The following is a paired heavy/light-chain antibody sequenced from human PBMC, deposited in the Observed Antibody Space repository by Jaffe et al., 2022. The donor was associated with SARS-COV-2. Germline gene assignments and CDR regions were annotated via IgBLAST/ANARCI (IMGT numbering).Light chain of an antibody. CDR2: DVS. J-gene: IGLJ1*01. Sequence: QSALTQPASVSGSPGQSITISCTGTSSDVGAYNYVSWYQQYPGKAPKLMIYDVSNRPSGVSNRFSGSKSGNTASLTISGLQAEDEADYYCSSYSSSTTQVFGTGTKVTVL. CDR3: SSYSSSTTQV. CDR1: SSDVGAYNY. V-gene: IGLV2-14*01.
Heavy chain of an antibody. D-gene: IGHD3-10*01. J-gene: IGHJ4*02. CDR3: AKDVLSFSPIRGIDY. V-gene: IGHV3-23*01. CDR2: ISGDGHNT. CDR1: GFTFSTYA. Sequence: EVQLLESGGGLVQPGGSLRLSCAASGFTFSTYAMSWVRQAPGKGPEWVSGISGDGHNTYYADSAKGRFTISRDTSKNTVYLQMNSLRAEDTAVYYCAKDVLSFSPIRGIDYWGQGTLVTVSS.